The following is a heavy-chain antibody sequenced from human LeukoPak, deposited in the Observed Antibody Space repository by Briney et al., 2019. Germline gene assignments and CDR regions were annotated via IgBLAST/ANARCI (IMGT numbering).Heavy chain of an antibody. D-gene: IGHD2-2*01. CDR1: GFTFSNAW. J-gene: IGHJ4*02. Sequence: PGGSLRLSCAASGFTFSNAWMSWVRQAPGKGLEWVGRIKSKTDGGTTDYAAPVKGRFTISRDDSKNTLYLQMNSLKTEDTAVYYCTTIYCSSTSCYLSYFDYWGQGTLVTVSS. CDR2: IKSKTDGGTT. CDR3: TTIYCSSTSCYLSYFDY. V-gene: IGHV3-15*01.